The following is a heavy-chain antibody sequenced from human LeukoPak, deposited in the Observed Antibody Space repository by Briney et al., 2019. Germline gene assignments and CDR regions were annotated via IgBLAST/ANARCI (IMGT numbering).Heavy chain of an antibody. D-gene: IGHD6-19*01. J-gene: IGHJ2*01. CDR3: ARDRGQWLVDWYFDL. V-gene: IGHV4-61*02. Sequence: PLQTLSLTCTVAGGSISSGRYYWSWFRQPGGQGLEWIGRIYTRGSTNYNPSLKSRVTISVDPSKNHFSLKLSSVTAADTAVYYCARDRGQWLVDWYFDLWGRGTLVTVSS. CDR1: GGSISSGRYY. CDR2: IYTRGST.